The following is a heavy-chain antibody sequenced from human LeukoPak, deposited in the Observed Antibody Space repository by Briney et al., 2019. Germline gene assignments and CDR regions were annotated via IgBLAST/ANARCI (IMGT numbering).Heavy chain of an antibody. CDR1: GFTFSSYG. D-gene: IGHD2-15*01. CDR3: AKTLGYCSGGSCYSGVIDY. V-gene: IGHV3-23*01. J-gene: IGHJ4*02. CDR2: SSGSGGST. Sequence: PGGSLRLSCAASGFTFSSYGMSWVRQAPGKGLEWVSASSGSGGSTYYADSMKGRFTISRDNSKNTLYLQMNSLRAEDTAVYYCAKTLGYCSGGSCYSGVIDYWGQGTLVTVSS.